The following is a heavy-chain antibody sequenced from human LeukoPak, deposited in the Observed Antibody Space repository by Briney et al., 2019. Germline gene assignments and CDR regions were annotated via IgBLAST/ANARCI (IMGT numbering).Heavy chain of an antibody. Sequence: PSETLSLTCTVSGGSISSYYWSWIRQPPGKGLEWIGYIYYSGSTNYNPSLKSRVTISVDTSKNQFSLKLSSVTAADTAVYYCARSGIAALYGMDVWGRGTTVTVSS. D-gene: IGHD6-6*01. V-gene: IGHV4-59*01. CDR2: IYYSGST. J-gene: IGHJ6*02. CDR3: ARSGIAALYGMDV. CDR1: GGSISSYY.